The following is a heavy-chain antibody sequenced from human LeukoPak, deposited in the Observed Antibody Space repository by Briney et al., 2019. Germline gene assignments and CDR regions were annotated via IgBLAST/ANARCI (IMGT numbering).Heavy chain of an antibody. V-gene: IGHV3-33*01. CDR3: ATYLVDY. J-gene: IGHJ4*02. Sequence: GGSLRFSCAASGFPFSTYGMHWVRKAPGKGLEWVAVIWYDGSIKYYADSVKGRFTISRDNSKNTVYLQMNSLRAEDTAVYYCATYLVDYWGQGTLVTVSS. CDR1: GFPFSTYG. CDR2: IWYDGSIK. D-gene: IGHD2/OR15-2a*01.